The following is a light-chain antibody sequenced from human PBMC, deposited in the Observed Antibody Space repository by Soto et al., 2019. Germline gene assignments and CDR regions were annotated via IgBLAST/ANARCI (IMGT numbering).Light chain of an antibody. Sequence: EIVMTQSPATLSVSPGDRATLSCRASQRLSSNLAWYQQKPGQAPRLLIYGASSRATGIPDRFSGSGSGTDFTLTISRLEPEDFAVYYCQQYGSSPRITFGQGTRLEI. CDR2: GAS. J-gene: IGKJ5*01. V-gene: IGKV3-20*01. CDR3: QQYGSSPRIT. CDR1: QRLSSN.